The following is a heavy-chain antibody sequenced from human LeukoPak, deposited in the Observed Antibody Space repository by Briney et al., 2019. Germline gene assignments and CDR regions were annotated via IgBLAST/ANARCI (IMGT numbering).Heavy chain of an antibody. V-gene: IGHV3-66*01. CDR3: ASALKTDYESAFDI. CDR2: IYSGGST. J-gene: IGHJ3*02. Sequence: GGSLRLSCAASGFTVSSNYMSWVRQAPGKGLEWVSVIYSGGSTYYADSVKGRFTISRDNSKNTLYLQMNSLRAEDTAVYYCASALKTDYESAFDIWGQGTMVTVSS. D-gene: IGHD4-17*01. CDR1: GFTVSSNY.